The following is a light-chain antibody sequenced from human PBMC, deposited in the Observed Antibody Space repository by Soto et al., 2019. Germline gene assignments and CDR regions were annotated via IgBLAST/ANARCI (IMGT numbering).Light chain of an antibody. Sequence: EIVLTQSPDTLSLSPGERGTLSLMASQSVRSERLAWYQQKPGQAPTLVIFDASSRASGIPERFSGSGSGTDFTLTISRLQPEDFAVYYCQQYDGSPITFGLGTRLEIK. CDR3: QQYDGSPIT. J-gene: IGKJ5*01. CDR2: DAS. CDR1: QSVRSER. V-gene: IGKV3-20*01.